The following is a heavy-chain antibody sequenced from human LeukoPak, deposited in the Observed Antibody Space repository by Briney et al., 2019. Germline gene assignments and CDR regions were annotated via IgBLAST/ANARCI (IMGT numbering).Heavy chain of an antibody. D-gene: IGHD4-17*01. Sequence: PSETLSLTCTVSGGSISGNNFFWAWMRQSPGRGLEWIASISSSGNTYYNPSLRRRVAISIDTSKNQFFLRLTSVAATDTAVYYCAIPPPRRYGDWYPFDSWGQGTLVTVSS. CDR2: ISSSGNT. J-gene: IGHJ4*02. V-gene: IGHV4-39*01. CDR1: GGSISGNNFF. CDR3: AIPPPRRYGDWYPFDS.